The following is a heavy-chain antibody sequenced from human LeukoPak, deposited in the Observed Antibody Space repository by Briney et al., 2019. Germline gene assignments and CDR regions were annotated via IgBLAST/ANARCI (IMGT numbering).Heavy chain of an antibody. CDR3: ARVSVAGTGPDY. CDR1: GGSVSSGNYY. J-gene: IGHJ4*02. V-gene: IGHV4-61*01. CDR2: MSNSGHT. Sequence: SETLSLTFTVSGGSVSSGNYYWSWIRQPPGKGLEWIGFMSNSGHTDSNASLKSRVTISVDTSKNQFSLKLKSVTAADTAVYYCARVSVAGTGPDYWGQGTLVTVSS. D-gene: IGHD6-13*01.